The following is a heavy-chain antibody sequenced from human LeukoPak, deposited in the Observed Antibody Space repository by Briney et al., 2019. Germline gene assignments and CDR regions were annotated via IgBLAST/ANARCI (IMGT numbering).Heavy chain of an antibody. Sequence: SLRLSCTGSGFTFGDYAMSWVRQAPGKGLEWIGFTRRKTYEMITEYAASVKARLSIPRDDSKNIAYLQINSLKVEDTSVYYCSRSGSGDCYFWRPGQDWGQGTLITVFS. CDR3: SRSGSGDCYFWRPGQD. CDR1: GFTFGDYA. V-gene: IGHV3-49*04. J-gene: IGHJ4*02. CDR2: TRRKTYEMIT. D-gene: IGHD2-21*02.